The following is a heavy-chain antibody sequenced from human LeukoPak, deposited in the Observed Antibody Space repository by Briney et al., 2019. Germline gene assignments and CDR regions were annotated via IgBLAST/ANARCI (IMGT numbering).Heavy chain of an antibody. V-gene: IGHV4-38-2*01. J-gene: IGHJ6*03. CDR2: IYHSGST. D-gene: IGHD1-1*01. Sequence: SETLSLTSAVSGYSISSDSYWGWIRQPPGKGLEWIGSIYHSGSTYYNSSLKSRVTISVDTSKNQFSLKLSSVTAADTAVYFCARGSRTTAFHFYYYMDVWGKGTTVTVSS. CDR1: GYSISSDSY. CDR3: ARGSRTTAFHFYYYMDV.